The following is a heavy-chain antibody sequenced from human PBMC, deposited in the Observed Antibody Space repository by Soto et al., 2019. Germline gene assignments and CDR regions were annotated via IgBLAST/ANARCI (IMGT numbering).Heavy chain of an antibody. Sequence: PSETLSLTCTVSGGSISISVLYCGWIRQPPGKGQEEVGTIHYSTRTDYNASLKGRVTISVDTSKNQFPVKLSFVTAADTAVYYCARQSVAGTGDWFDPWGQGTLVTVS. CDR2: IHYSTRT. D-gene: IGHD6-19*01. CDR3: ARQSVAGTGDWFDP. CDR1: GGSISISVLY. V-gene: IGHV4-39*01. J-gene: IGHJ5*02.